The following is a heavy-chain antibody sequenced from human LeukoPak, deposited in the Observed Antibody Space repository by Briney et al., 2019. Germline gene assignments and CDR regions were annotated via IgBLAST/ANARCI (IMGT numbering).Heavy chain of an antibody. J-gene: IGHJ5*01. D-gene: IGHD3-9*01. CDR3: ARRQGWLTGYRLNWFDP. V-gene: IGHV4-34*01. CDR2: INHSGST. Sequence: SETLSLTCAVYGGSFSGYYWSWIRQPPGKGLEWIGEINHSGSTNYNPSLKSRVTISVDTSKNQFSLKLSSVTAADTAVYYCARRQGWLTGYRLNWFDPASQGTLVTVSS. CDR1: GGSFSGYY.